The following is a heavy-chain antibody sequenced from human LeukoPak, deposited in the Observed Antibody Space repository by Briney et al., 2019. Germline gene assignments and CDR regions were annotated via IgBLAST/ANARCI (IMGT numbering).Heavy chain of an antibody. D-gene: IGHD6-13*01. Sequence: PSQTLSLTCTVSGGSISSGSYYWSWIRQPAGKGLEWIGRIYTDGRPNYNPSLKSRVIISLDTSKNQFSLKLSSVTAADTAVYYCARARHPGAAGPWGFDYWGQGILVTVSS. CDR2: IYTDGRP. CDR3: ARARHPGAAGPWGFDY. CDR1: GGSISSGSYY. V-gene: IGHV4-61*02. J-gene: IGHJ4*02.